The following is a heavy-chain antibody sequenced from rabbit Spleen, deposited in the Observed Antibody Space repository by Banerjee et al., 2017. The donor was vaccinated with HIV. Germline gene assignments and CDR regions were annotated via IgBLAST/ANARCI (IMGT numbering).Heavy chain of an antibody. V-gene: IGHV1S40*01. CDR3: ARDTGTSFSTYGMDL. CDR1: GFSFSTTYY. D-gene: IGHD7-1*01. J-gene: IGHJ6*01. CDR2: IYGDSGGST. Sequence: QSLEESGGGLVKPEGSLTLTCTASGFSFSTTYYMCWVRQAPGKGLESIACIYGDSGGSTWYASWATGRFTISTTSSTTVTLQLTSLTAADTATYFCARDTGTSFSTYGMDLWGPGTLVTVS.